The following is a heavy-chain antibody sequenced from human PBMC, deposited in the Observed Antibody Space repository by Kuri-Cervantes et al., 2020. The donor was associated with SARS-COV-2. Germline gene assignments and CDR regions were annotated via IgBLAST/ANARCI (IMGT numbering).Heavy chain of an antibody. CDR1: GYSISSGYY. J-gene: IGHJ6*03. CDR2: IYHSGST. CDR3: ARGGNIAAAGTFYYYYMDV. D-gene: IGHD6-13*01. Sequence: SQTLSLTCAVSGYSISSGYYWGWIRQPPGKGLEWIGSIYHSGSTNYNPSLKSRVTMSVDTSKNQFSLKLSSVTAADTAVYYCARGGNIAAAGTFYYYYMDVWGKGTTVTVSS. V-gene: IGHV4-38-2*01.